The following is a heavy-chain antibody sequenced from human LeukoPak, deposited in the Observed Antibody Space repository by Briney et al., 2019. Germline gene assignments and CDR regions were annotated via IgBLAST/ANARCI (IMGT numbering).Heavy chain of an antibody. CDR3: ARTSGGMVRGVIDYYYYGMDV. V-gene: IGHV1-2*02. CDR1: GYTFTGYY. Sequence: ASVKVSCKASGYTFTGYYMHWVRQAPGQGLEWMGWINPNSGGTNYAQKFQGRVTMTRDTSISTAYMELSRLRSDDTAVYYCARTSGGMVRGVIDYYYYGMDVWGQGTTVTVSS. CDR2: INPNSGGT. D-gene: IGHD3-10*01. J-gene: IGHJ6*02.